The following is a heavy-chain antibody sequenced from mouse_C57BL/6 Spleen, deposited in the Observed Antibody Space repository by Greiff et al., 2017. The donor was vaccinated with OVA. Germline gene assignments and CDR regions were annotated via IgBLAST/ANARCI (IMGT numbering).Heavy chain of an antibody. CDR1: GYTFTSYG. CDR3: AKFTGSGYGWYFDV. D-gene: IGHD1-1*01. V-gene: IGHV1-81*01. Sequence: QVQLQQSGAELARPGASVKLSCKASGYTFTSYGISWVKQRTGQGLEWIGEIYPRSGNTYYNEKFKGKATLTADTSSSTAYMELRSLTSEDSAVYFGAKFTGSGYGWYFDVWGTGTTVTVSS. J-gene: IGHJ1*03. CDR2: IYPRSGNT.